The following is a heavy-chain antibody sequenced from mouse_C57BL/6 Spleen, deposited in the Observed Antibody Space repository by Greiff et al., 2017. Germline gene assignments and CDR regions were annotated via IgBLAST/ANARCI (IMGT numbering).Heavy chain of an antibody. CDR1: GYTFTDYE. Sequence: QVQLKQSGAELVRPGASVTLSCKASGYTFTDYEMHWVKQTPVHGLEWIGAIDPETGGTAYNQKFKGKAILTSDKSSSTAYMERRSLTSEDAAVYYCTENINAWYFDVWGTGTTVTVSS. CDR3: TENINAWYFDV. CDR2: IDPETGGT. D-gene: IGHD1-1*01. J-gene: IGHJ1*03. V-gene: IGHV1-15*01.